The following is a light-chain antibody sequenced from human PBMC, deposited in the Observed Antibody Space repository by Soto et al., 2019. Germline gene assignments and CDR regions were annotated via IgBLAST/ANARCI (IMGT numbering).Light chain of an antibody. V-gene: IGKV3-15*01. CDR2: GAS. CDR1: QSVSSN. CDR3: QQYNNWPPIT. Sequence: EIVMTQSPATLSVSPGARAPLSCRASQSVSSNLAWYQQNPGQAPRLLIYGASTRATGIPARFSGSGSGTEFTLTISSLQSEDFAVYYCQQYNNWPPITFGQGTRLENK. J-gene: IGKJ5*01.